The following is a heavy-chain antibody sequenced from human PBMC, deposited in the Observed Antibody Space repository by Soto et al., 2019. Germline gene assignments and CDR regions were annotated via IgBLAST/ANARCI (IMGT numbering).Heavy chain of an antibody. CDR2: IYYSGST. Sequence: PSETLSLTCTVSGDSISSGGYYWTWIRQHPGKGLEWIGYIYYSGSTNYNPSLKSRVTISVDTSKNQFSLKLSSVTAADTAVYYCARRYGSAIDYWGQGTQVTVSS. D-gene: IGHD1-26*01. CDR3: ARRYGSAIDY. V-gene: IGHV4-61*08. J-gene: IGHJ4*02. CDR1: GDSISSGGYY.